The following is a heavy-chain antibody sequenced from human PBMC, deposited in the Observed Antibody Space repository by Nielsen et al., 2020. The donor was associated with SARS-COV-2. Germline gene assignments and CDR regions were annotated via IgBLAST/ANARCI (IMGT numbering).Heavy chain of an antibody. CDR2: IYYSGNT. D-gene: IGHD3-3*01. Sequence: WIRQPPGKGLEWIGYIYYSGNTYYNPSLKSRVTISVDTSKNQFSLKLSSVTAADTAVYYCARGVYYDFWSGYHRGGYYFDYWGQGTLVTVSS. V-gene: IGHV4-31*02. J-gene: IGHJ4*02. CDR3: ARGVYYDFWSGYHRGGYYFDY.